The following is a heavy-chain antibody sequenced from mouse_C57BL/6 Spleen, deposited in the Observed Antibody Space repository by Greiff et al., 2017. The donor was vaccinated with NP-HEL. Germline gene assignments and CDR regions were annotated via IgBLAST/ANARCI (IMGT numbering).Heavy chain of an antibody. V-gene: IGHV1-59*01. CDR3: ARWGSHFDY. CDR1: GYTFTSYW. CDR2: IDPSDSYT. J-gene: IGHJ2*01. Sequence: VQLQQSGAELVRPGTSVKLSCKASGYTFTSYWMHWVKQRPGQGLEWIGVIDPSDSYTNYNQKFKGKATLTVDTSSSTAYMQLSSLTSEDSAVYYCARWGSHFDYWGQGTTLTVSS.